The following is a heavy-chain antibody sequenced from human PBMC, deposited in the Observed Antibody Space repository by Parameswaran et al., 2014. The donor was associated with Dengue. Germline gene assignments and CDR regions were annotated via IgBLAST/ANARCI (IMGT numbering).Heavy chain of an antibody. CDR3: ARGSNPGFTYGYDYYYYYMDF. CDR2: INPKSGDT. J-gene: IGHJ6*03. Sequence: WVRQAPGQGLEWMGWINPKSGDTNYAQKFKGWVTMTRDTSISTAYMEVSRLRSDDTAVYYCARGSNPGFTYGYDYYYYYMDFWGEGTTVTVSS. D-gene: IGHD5-18*01. V-gene: IGHV1-2*04.